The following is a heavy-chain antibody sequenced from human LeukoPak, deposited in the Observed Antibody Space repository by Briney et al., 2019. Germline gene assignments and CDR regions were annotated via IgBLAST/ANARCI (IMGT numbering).Heavy chain of an antibody. CDR3: AKVPGPGDAFDI. CDR2: IKQDGSEK. V-gene: IGHV3-7*01. D-gene: IGHD3-10*01. CDR1: GFSFSRYW. Sequence: SGGSLRLSCAASGFSFSRYWISWVRQAPGKGLEWVANIKQDGSEKNYVESVKGRFTISRDNSKNTLYLLMNSLRIEDTAVYYCAKVPGPGDAFDIWGQGTMVTVSS. J-gene: IGHJ3*02.